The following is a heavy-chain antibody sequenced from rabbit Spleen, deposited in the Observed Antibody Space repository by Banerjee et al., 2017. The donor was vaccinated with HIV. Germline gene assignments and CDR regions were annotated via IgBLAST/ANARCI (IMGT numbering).Heavy chain of an antibody. CDR3: ARDLVAVIGWNFSL. V-gene: IGHV1S47*01. J-gene: IGHJ4*01. CDR2: IDPVFGIT. D-gene: IGHD5-1*01. CDR1: GFDFSSYG. Sequence: QEQVVESGGGLVQPGGSLKLSCKASGFDFSSYGVSWVRQVPGKGLEWIGYIDPVFGITYYANWVNGRFTISSHNAQNTLFLQLNSLTAADTATYFCARDLVAVIGWNFSLWGPGTLVTVS.